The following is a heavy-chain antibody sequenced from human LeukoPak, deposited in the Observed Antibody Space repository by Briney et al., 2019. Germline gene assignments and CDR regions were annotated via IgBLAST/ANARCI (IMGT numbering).Heavy chain of an antibody. D-gene: IGHD3-10*01. Sequence: PGGSLRLSCAASGFTFSSYAMSWVRQAPGKGLEWVSAISGSGGSTYYADSVKGRFTISRDNSKNTLYLQMNSLRAEDTSVYYCAKVAPYITMVRGAYPDYWGQGTLVTVSS. CDR2: ISGSGGST. CDR1: GFTFSSYA. CDR3: AKVAPYITMVRGAYPDY. V-gene: IGHV3-23*01. J-gene: IGHJ4*02.